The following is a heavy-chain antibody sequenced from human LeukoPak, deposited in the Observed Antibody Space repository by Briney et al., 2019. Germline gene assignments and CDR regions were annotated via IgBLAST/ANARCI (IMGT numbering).Heavy chain of an antibody. CDR3: ARDSVSSWYDALDI. D-gene: IGHD6-13*01. J-gene: IGHJ3*02. Sequence: SETLSLTCTVSGGSISSGSYYWSWIRQPAGKGLEWIGRIYSSGSTNYNPSLKSRVTISVDTSKNQFSLKLSSVTAADTAVYYCARDSVSSWYDALDIWGQGTMVTVSS. V-gene: IGHV4-61*02. CDR1: GGSISSGSYY. CDR2: IYSSGST.